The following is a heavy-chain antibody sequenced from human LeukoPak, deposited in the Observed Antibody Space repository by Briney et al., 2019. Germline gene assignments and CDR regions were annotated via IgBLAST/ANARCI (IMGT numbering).Heavy chain of an antibody. CDR2: IIPIFGTA. Sequence: ASVKVSCKASGGTFSSYAISWVRQAPGQGLEWMGGIIPIFGTANYAQKFQGRVTITADESTSTAYMELSSLRSEDTAVYYCARVGYSGYGFAFDIWGQGTTVTVSS. J-gene: IGHJ3*02. D-gene: IGHD5-12*01. V-gene: IGHV1-69*13. CDR1: GGTFSSYA. CDR3: ARVGYSGYGFAFDI.